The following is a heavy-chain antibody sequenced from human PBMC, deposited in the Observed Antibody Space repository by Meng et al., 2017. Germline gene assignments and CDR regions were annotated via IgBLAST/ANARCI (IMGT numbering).Heavy chain of an antibody. Sequence: QVQLQQPGPGLVKPSTNLSPTCAISGDRVSSNSAAWNWIRQSPSRGLEWLGRTYYRSKWYNDYAVSVKSRITINPDTSKNQFSLQLNSVTPEDTAVYYCARGVVYAISYFDYWGQGTLVTVSS. CDR3: ARGVVYAISYFDY. CDR2: TYYRSKWYN. J-gene: IGHJ4*02. V-gene: IGHV6-1*01. D-gene: IGHD2-8*02. CDR1: GDRVSSNSAA.